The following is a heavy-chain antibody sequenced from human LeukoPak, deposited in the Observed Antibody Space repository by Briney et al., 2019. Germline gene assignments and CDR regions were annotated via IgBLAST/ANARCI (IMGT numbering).Heavy chain of an antibody. V-gene: IGHV3-21*01. CDR3: ARGQGYYGLGYYSFDY. J-gene: IGHJ4*02. CDR1: GFIFSSYS. D-gene: IGHD3-10*01. Sequence: GGSLRLSCAASGFIFSSYSMNWVRQAPGKGLEWVSSISGNKSHMYYADSLKGRFTISRDNTKNSLYLQMNSLRAEDTAVYYCARGQGYYGLGYYSFDYWGQGALVTVSS. CDR2: ISGNKSHM.